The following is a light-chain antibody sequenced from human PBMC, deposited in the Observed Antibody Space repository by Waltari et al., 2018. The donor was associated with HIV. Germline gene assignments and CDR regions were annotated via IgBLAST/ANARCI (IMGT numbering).Light chain of an antibody. CDR1: SSHFGGSKY. CDR2: DVR. CDR3: SSYKRGSALEV. Sequence: QSVLTQPASVSGSPAQSITISGTGTSSHFGGSKYLPGYQQHQGKVPKLMIFDVRKRPSGISSRFSGSKSGNTASLTISGLQAEDEADYYCSSYKRGSALEVFGGGTKLTVL. V-gene: IGLV2-14*03. J-gene: IGLJ2*01.